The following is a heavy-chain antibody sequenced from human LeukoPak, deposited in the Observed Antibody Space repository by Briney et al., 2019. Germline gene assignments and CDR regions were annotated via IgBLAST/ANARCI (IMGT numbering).Heavy chain of an antibody. CDR2: IIPIFGTA. Sequence: SVKVSCKASGGTFSSYAISWVRQAPGQGLEWMGGIIPIFGTANYAQKFQGRVTITADKSTGTAYMELSSLRSEDTAVYYCARRWLQLKDYYYMDVWGKGTTVTVSS. D-gene: IGHD5-24*01. CDR3: ARRWLQLKDYYYMDV. V-gene: IGHV1-69*06. J-gene: IGHJ6*03. CDR1: GGTFSSYA.